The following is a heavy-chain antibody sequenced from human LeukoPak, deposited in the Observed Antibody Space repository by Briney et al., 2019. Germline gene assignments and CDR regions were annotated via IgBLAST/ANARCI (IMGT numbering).Heavy chain of an antibody. D-gene: IGHD3-22*01. J-gene: IGHJ4*02. CDR1: GGSFSGYY. CDR3: ARDSYYFDSSGGFDY. V-gene: IGHV4-34*01. Sequence: SETLSLTCAVYGGSFSGYYWSWIRQPPGKGLEWIGEINHSGSTNYNPSLKSRVTISVDTSKKQFSLKLTSVTAADTAVYYCARDSYYFDSSGGFDYWGQGSLVTVSS. CDR2: INHSGST.